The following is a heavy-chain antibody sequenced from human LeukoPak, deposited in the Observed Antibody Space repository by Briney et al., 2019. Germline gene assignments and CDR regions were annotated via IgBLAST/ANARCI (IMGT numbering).Heavy chain of an antibody. V-gene: IGHV3-30*02. Sequence: GGSLRLSCAASGFTFRSYGMHWVRQAPGKGLEWVAFIRYDGSNKYYADSVKGRFTISGDNSKNTLYLQMNSLRAEDTAVYYCAKDSGYYYDGSGYYPDYWGQGTLVTVSS. J-gene: IGHJ4*02. D-gene: IGHD3-22*01. CDR3: AKDSGYYYDGSGYYPDY. CDR1: GFTFRSYG. CDR2: IRYDGSNK.